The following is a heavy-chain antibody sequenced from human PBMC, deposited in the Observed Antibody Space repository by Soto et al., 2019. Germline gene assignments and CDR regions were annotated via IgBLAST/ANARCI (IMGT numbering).Heavy chain of an antibody. V-gene: IGHV4-31*03. Sequence: QVQLQESGPGLVKPSQTLSLTCTVSGGSISSGGYYWSWIRQHPGKGLEWIGYIYYSGSTYYNPSLKSRVTISVDTSKNQFSLKLSSVTAADTAVYYCARVTVGDYVAWFDPWGQGTLVTVSS. D-gene: IGHD4-17*01. CDR1: GGSISSGGYY. CDR3: ARVTVGDYVAWFDP. CDR2: IYYSGST. J-gene: IGHJ5*02.